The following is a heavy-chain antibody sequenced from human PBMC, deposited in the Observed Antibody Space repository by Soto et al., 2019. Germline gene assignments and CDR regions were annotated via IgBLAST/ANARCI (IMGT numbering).Heavy chain of an antibody. CDR3: ARGGRYRENYYFGMDV. CDR2: INSDGRST. D-gene: IGHD1-26*01. Sequence: EVRLVESGGGLLQPGGSLRLSCAASGFTLSNFWMHWVRQAPGKGLEWVSRINSDGRSTSYVDSVKGRFTISRDNANNTLYLEMNSLRVEDTAVYFCARGGRYRENYYFGMDVWGQGTTVTVSS. CDR1: GFTLSNFW. V-gene: IGHV3-74*01. J-gene: IGHJ6*02.